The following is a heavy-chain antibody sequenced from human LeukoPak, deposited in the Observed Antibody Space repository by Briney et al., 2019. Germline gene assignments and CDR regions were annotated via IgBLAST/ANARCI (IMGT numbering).Heavy chain of an antibody. CDR3: ARREFYDTSGYLFDY. CDR1: GFIFSRYE. CDR2: IGTSGSIM. Sequence: GGSLRLSCVASGFIFSRYEMNWVRQAPGKGLEWLSYIGTSGSIMSYADSVKGRFTISRDNAKNSLYLQMNSLRAEDTAVYYCARREFYDTSGYLFDYWGQGTPVTVSS. J-gene: IGHJ4*02. D-gene: IGHD3-22*01. V-gene: IGHV3-48*03.